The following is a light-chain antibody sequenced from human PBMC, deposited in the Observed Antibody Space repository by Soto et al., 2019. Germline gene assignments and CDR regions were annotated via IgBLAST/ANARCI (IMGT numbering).Light chain of an antibody. Sequence: QSALTQPASVSGSPGQSITISCTGTSSDVGSYNLVSWYQQHPGKAPKLMIYEVSKRPSGVSNRFSGSKSGNTASLTISGLQAEDEADYYCCSYAGSSTFLYVFGTGTTLTVL. CDR2: EVS. CDR3: CSYAGSSTFLYV. CDR1: SSDVGSYNL. J-gene: IGLJ1*01. V-gene: IGLV2-23*02.